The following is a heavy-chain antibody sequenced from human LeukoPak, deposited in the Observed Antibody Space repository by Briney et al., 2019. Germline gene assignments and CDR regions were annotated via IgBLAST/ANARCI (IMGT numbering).Heavy chain of an antibody. V-gene: IGHV3-23*01. D-gene: IGHD6-13*01. CDR2: ISGSGGST. J-gene: IGHJ5*02. CDR3: AKDSSGSSSSWYRWFDP. Sequence: GGSLRLSCAASGFTFSSYAMSWVRQAPGKGLEWVSAISGSGGSTYYADSVKGRFTISRDNSKNTLYLQMNSLRAEDTAVYYCAKDSSGSSSSWYRWFDPWGQGTLVTVSS. CDR1: GFTFSSYA.